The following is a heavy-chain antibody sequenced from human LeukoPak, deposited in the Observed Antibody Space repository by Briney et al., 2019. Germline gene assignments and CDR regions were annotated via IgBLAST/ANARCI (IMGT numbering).Heavy chain of an antibody. J-gene: IGHJ4*02. CDR2: IYWNDDK. V-gene: IGHV2-5*01. Sequence: SGPTLVKPTQTLTLTCTFSGFSLSTSGVGVGWIRQPPGKALEWLALIYWNDDKRYSPSLKSRLTITKDTSKNQVVLTMTNMDPVDTATYYCAHGSGSYYGIDYWGQGTLVTVSS. D-gene: IGHD1-26*01. CDR3: AHGSGSYYGIDY. CDR1: GFSLSTSGVG.